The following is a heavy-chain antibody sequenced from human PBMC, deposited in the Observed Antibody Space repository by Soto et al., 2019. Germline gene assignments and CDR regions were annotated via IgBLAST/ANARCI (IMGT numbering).Heavy chain of an antibody. D-gene: IGHD2-15*01. CDR2: ISAYNGNT. CDR1: GYTFTSYG. J-gene: IGHJ3*02. V-gene: IGHV1-18*01. Sequence: ASVKVSCKASGYTFTSYGISWVRQAPGQGLEWMGWISAYNGNTNYAQKLQGRVTMTTDTSTSTAYMELRSLRSDDTAVYYCAREIQFYCSGGSCYSRSDAFDIWGQGTMVTVS. CDR3: AREIQFYCSGGSCYSRSDAFDI.